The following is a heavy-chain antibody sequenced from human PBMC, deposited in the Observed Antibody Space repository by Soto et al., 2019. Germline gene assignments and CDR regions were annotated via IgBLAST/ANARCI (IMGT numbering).Heavy chain of an antibody. V-gene: IGHV1-18*04. J-gene: IGHJ6*02. CDR3: VRGITMVRGAPSGYGMDV. CDR2: ISAYNGNP. D-gene: IGHD3-10*01. CDR1: GYTFTSYG. Sequence: QVQLVQSGAEVKKPGASVKVSCKASGYTFTSYGISWVRQAPGQGLEWMGWISAYNGNPNYAENLQGRVTMTTDTTTSTAYRGGRGLRSDDTAVYFWVRGITMVRGAPSGYGMDVWGQGTTVTVFS.